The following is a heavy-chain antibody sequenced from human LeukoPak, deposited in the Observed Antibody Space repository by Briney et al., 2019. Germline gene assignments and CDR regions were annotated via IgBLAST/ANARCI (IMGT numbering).Heavy chain of an antibody. CDR1: GFTFSSYW. CDR2: IDRDGSRI. CDR3: AKGEWLDHFDY. D-gene: IGHD6-19*01. Sequence: GGSLRLSCAVSGFTFSSYWMHWVRQAPGKGLVWVSRIDRDGSRINYADSVKGRFTISRDNSKNTLYLQMNSLRAEDTAVYYCAKGEWLDHFDYWGQGTLVTVSS. J-gene: IGHJ4*02. V-gene: IGHV3-74*01.